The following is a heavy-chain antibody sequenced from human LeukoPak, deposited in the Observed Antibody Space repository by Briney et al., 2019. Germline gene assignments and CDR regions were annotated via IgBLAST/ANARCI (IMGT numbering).Heavy chain of an antibody. D-gene: IGHD1-26*01. CDR3: ARESGSYEE. CDR1: GFSVSSKY. V-gene: IGHV3-53*01. J-gene: IGHJ4*02. Sequence: GGSLRLFCAVSGFSVSSKYMSWVRQAPGKRLEWVSVIYTNGDTYDADAVKGRFTISRDDSENTVYLQMNSLRAEDTAMYYCARESGSYEEWGQGTLVTVSS. CDR2: IYTNGDT.